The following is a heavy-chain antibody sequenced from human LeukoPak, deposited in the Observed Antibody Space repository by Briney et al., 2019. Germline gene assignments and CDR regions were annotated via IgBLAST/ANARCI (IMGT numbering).Heavy chain of an antibody. J-gene: IGHJ4*02. D-gene: IGHD3-3*01. Sequence: GGSLRLSCAASGFTFSSYSMNWVRQAPGKGLEWVSSISSSSSYIYYGDSVKGRFTTSRDNAKNSLYLQMNSLRAEDTAVYYCATQDFGVVNPIDYWGQGTLVTVSS. CDR3: ATQDFGVVNPIDY. V-gene: IGHV3-21*01. CDR2: ISSSSSYI. CDR1: GFTFSSYS.